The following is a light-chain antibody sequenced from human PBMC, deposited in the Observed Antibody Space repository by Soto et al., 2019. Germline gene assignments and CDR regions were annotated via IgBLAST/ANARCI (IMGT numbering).Light chain of an antibody. V-gene: IGKV1-12*01. CDR3: HQAGNFPFT. J-gene: IGKJ3*01. CDR2: AAS. CDR1: QDIEKW. Sequence: DIQLTQSPSSVSASVGDTINITCRASQDIEKWLAWYQQKPGRAPKVLIYAASHLESGVPSRFSGSGSGTEFSLTISSLQTEDFATYFCHQAGNFPFTLGPGTKVDIK.